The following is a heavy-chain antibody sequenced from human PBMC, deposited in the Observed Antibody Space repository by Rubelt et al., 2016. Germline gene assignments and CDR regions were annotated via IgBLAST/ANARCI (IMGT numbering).Heavy chain of an antibody. Sequence: QVQLQQWGAGLLKPSETLSLICAVYGESFSDHYWTWIRQPPGKGLEWIGEISHSGTTYYNPSLKSRVTISVDTSKNQFSLKLSSVTAADTAVYYCARGRAGSSSSWGQGTLVTVSS. J-gene: IGHJ4*02. CDR1: GESFSDHY. V-gene: IGHV4-34*02. CDR2: ISHSGTT. CDR3: ARGRAGSSSS. D-gene: IGHD6-6*01.